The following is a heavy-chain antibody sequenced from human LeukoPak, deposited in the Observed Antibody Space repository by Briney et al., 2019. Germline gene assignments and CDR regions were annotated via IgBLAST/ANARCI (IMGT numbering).Heavy chain of an antibody. Sequence: GGSLRLSCAASGFTFSSYEMNWVRQAPGKGLEWVSYISSSGSTIYYADSVKGRFTISRDNAKNSLYLQMNSLRAEDTAVYYCAKGDPRGDYAADCWGQGTLVTVSS. CDR2: ISSSGSTI. CDR3: AKGDPRGDYAADC. D-gene: IGHD4-17*01. V-gene: IGHV3-48*03. CDR1: GFTFSSYE. J-gene: IGHJ4*02.